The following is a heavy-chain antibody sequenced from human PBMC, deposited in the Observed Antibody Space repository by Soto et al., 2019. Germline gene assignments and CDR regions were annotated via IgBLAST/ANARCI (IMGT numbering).Heavy chain of an antibody. CDR1: GFTFSSYA. D-gene: IGHD6-19*01. Sequence: GGSLRLSCAASGFTFSSYAMHWVRQAPGKGLEWVAVISYDGSNKYYADSVKGRFTISRDNSKNTLYLQMNSLRAEDTAVYYCARAKPNKYSSGWYSYYYYGMDVWGQGTTVTVSS. J-gene: IGHJ6*02. V-gene: IGHV3-30-3*01. CDR2: ISYDGSNK. CDR3: ARAKPNKYSSGWYSYYYYGMDV.